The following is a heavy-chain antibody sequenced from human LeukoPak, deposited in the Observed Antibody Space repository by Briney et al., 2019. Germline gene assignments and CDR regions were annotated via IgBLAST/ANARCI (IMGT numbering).Heavy chain of an antibody. J-gene: IGHJ4*02. Sequence: ASVKVSCKASGYTFTSYDINWVRQATGQGLEWMGWMNPNSGNTGYAQKFQGRVTMTRNTSISTAYMELSSLRSEDTAVYYCARGSTYYDILTGYSHFDYWGQGTPVTVSS. CDR1: GYTFTSYD. D-gene: IGHD3-9*01. CDR2: MNPNSGNT. CDR3: ARGSTYYDILTGYSHFDY. V-gene: IGHV1-8*01.